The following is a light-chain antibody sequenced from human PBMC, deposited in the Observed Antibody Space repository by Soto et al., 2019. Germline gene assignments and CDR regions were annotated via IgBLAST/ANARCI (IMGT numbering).Light chain of an antibody. V-gene: IGKV1-9*01. Sequence: DIQLTQSPSTLSASVGDRVTITCRASQSLTTCLAWYLQRPGKAPKLLIYGASSLQSGVPSRFSGSGSGTEFTLTISSLQPEDFVTYYCQQRTSDSCTFGHGTKVEIK. CDR2: GAS. J-gene: IGKJ2*02. CDR1: QSLTTC. CDR3: QQRTSDSCT.